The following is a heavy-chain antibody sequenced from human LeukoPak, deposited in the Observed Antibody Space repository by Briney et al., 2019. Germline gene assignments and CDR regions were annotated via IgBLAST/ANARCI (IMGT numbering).Heavy chain of an antibody. J-gene: IGHJ4*02. CDR3: AKPPEVGATVGYFDY. CDR1: GFTFSSYG. V-gene: IGHV3-30*18. Sequence: TGGSLRLSCAASGFTFSSYGMHWVRQAPGKGLEWVALISYDGSNKYYADSVKGRFTISRDNSKNTLYLQMNSLRAEDTAVYYCAKPPEVGATVGYFDYWGQGTLVTVSS. D-gene: IGHD1-26*01. CDR2: ISYDGSNK.